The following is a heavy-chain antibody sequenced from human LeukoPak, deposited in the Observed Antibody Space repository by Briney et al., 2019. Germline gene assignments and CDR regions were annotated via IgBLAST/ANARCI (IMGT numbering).Heavy chain of an antibody. J-gene: IGHJ4*02. Sequence: ASVKVSCKASGYTFTGYYMHWVRQAPGQGLEWMGWINPNSGGTNYAQKFRGRVTMTRDTSISTAYMELSRLRSDDTAVYYCARGDLGYYYDRSGPIDYWGQGNLVTVSS. CDR3: ARGDLGYYYDRSGPIDY. D-gene: IGHD3-22*01. CDR1: GYTFTGYY. V-gene: IGHV1-2*02. CDR2: INPNSGGT.